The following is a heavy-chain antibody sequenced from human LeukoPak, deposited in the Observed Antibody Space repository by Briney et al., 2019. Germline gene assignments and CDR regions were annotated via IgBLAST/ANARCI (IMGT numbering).Heavy chain of an antibody. CDR3: ASGTYRLGDY. J-gene: IGHJ4*02. V-gene: IGHV3-11*04. D-gene: IGHD3-10*01. CDR1: GLTLSDHY. Sequence: PGGSLRLSCAASGLTLSDHYMSWIRQAPGKGLEWVSYISNRGYSTYYAVSVKGRFTISRDNANNSLYLQMNSLRAEDTAVYYCASGTYRLGDYWGQGVLAAVSS. CDR2: ISNRGYST.